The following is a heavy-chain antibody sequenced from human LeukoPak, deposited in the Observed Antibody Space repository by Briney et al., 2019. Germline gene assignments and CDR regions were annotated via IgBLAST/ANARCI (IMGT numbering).Heavy chain of an antibody. CDR3: ARDTALLKYSSSYIGY. CDR1: GYTFTSYA. Sequence: ASVKVSCTASGYTFTSYAMNWVRQAPGQGLEWMGWINTNTGNPTYAQGFTGRFVFSLDTSVSTAYLQISSLKAEDTAVYYCARDTALLKYSSSYIGYWGQGTLVTVSS. CDR2: INTNTGNP. J-gene: IGHJ4*02. D-gene: IGHD6-13*01. V-gene: IGHV7-4-1*02.